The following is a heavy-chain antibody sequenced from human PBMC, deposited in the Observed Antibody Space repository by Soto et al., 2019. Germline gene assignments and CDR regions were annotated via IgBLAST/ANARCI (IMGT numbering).Heavy chain of an antibody. CDR1: GFTFSSYA. CDR3: AKGIVVVVAATSYFDY. CDR2: ISGSGGST. J-gene: IGHJ4*02. Sequence: EVPLLESGGGLVQPGGSLRLSCAASGFTFSSYAMSWVRQAPGKGLEWVSAISGSGGSTYYADSVKGRFTISRDNSKNTLYLQMNSLRAEDTAVYYCAKGIVVVVAATSYFDYWGQGTLVTVSS. D-gene: IGHD2-15*01. V-gene: IGHV3-23*01.